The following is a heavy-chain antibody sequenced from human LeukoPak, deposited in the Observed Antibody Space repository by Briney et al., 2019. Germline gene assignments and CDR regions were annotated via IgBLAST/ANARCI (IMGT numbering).Heavy chain of an antibody. V-gene: IGHV3-33*01. D-gene: IGHD5-12*01. CDR1: GFTFSDFG. J-gene: IGHJ4*02. Sequence: GGSLRLSCAASGFTFSDFGMHWVRKAPGKGLEWVAVIWYHGNEIHYVDSVKGRFTISRDNFRHTLYLQMSSLRAEDSAVYYCVRGSGGNGYGYWGDNWGQGTLVTVSS. CDR3: VRGSGGNGYGYWGDN. CDR2: IWYHGNEI.